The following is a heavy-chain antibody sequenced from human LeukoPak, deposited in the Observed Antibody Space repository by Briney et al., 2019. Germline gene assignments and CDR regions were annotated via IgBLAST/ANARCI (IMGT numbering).Heavy chain of an antibody. J-gene: IGHJ3*02. Sequence: GSLRLSRAGSGFTFSRYGFNWVRQAPGKGLEWVSYISSSSSTIYYADSVKGRFTISRDNAKNSLYLQMNSLRAEDTAVYYCARDRVELGWGAFEIWGQGTMVTVSS. CDR3: ARDRVELGWGAFEI. D-gene: IGHD7-27*01. CDR2: ISSSSSTI. V-gene: IGHV3-48*01. CDR1: GFTFSRYG.